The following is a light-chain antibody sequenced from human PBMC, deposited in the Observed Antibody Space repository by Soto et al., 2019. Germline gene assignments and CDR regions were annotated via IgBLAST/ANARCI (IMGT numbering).Light chain of an antibody. CDR3: QSYDSSLSGRYV. CDR1: SSNIGAGYD. J-gene: IGLJ1*01. V-gene: IGLV1-40*01. Sequence: VLTQSPGTLSLSPGERATLSCTGSSSNIGAGYDVHWYQQLPGTAPKLLIYGNSNRPSGVPDRFSGSKSGTSASLAITGLQAEDEADYYCQSYDSSLSGRYVFGTGTKVTVL. CDR2: GNS.